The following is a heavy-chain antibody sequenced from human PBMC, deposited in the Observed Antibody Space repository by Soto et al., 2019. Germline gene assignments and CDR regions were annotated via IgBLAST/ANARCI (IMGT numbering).Heavy chain of an antibody. CDR2: ISGSGGST. Sequence: EVQLLESGGGLVQPGGSLRLSCSGFTFSSYAMSWVRQAPGNGLEWVSAISGSGGSTYYADSVKGRFTISRDNSKNTLYLQMNSLRAEDTAVYYCAKDNARGSSSWSDYWGQGTLVTVSS. D-gene: IGHD6-13*01. CDR1: GFTFSSYA. CDR3: AKDNARGSSSWSDY. J-gene: IGHJ4*02. V-gene: IGHV3-23*01.